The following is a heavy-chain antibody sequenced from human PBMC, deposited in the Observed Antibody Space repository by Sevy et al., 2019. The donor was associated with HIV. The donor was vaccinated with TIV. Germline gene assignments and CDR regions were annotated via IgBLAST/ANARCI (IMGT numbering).Heavy chain of an antibody. V-gene: IGHV3-33*01. CDR3: ARDRQSGSSSSDY. CDR2: IWDDGTNK. CDR1: GFNFSSYA. D-gene: IGHD6-6*01. Sequence: GGCLRLSCAASGFNFSSYAMHWVRQPPGKGLEWVAVIWDDGTNKYYADSVKGRFTISRENSANMLYLQMNFLRVDDTAMYYCARDRQSGSSSSDYWGQGILVTVSS. J-gene: IGHJ4*02.